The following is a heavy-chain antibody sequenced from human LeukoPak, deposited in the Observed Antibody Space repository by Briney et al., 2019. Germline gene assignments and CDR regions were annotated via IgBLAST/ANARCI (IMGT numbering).Heavy chain of an antibody. CDR2: INHSGST. CDR1: GGSFSGYY. CDR3: ARGPPPDFDY. J-gene: IGHJ4*02. V-gene: IGHV4-34*01. Sequence: SETLSLTCAVYGGSFSGYYWSWIRQPPGKGLEWIGEINHSGSTNYNPSLKSRVTISVDTSKNQFSLKLSSVTAADTAVYYCARGPPPDFDYWGLGTLVTVSS.